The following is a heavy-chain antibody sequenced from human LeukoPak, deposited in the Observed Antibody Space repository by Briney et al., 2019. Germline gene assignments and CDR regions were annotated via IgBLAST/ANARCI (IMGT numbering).Heavy chain of an antibody. J-gene: IGHJ4*02. CDR1: GFTFSNYA. CDR3: ARGGGATDHFDC. D-gene: IGHD1-26*01. CDR2: ISYDGRNK. V-gene: IGHV3-30-3*01. Sequence: GRSLRLSCAASGFTFSNYAMHWVRQAPGKGLEWVAVISYDGRNKYSADSVKGRFTISRDNSKNTLYLQMNSLRAEDTAVYYCARGGGATDHFDCWGQGTLVTVSS.